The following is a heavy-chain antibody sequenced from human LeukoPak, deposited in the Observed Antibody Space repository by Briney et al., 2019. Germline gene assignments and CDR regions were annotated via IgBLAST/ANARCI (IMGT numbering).Heavy chain of an antibody. V-gene: IGHV1-8*01. CDR2: MNPNSGNT. CDR3: ARATYGSGSYYNGMGY. CDR1: GYTLTSYD. D-gene: IGHD3-10*01. Sequence: ASVKVSCKASGYTLTSYDINWVRQATGQGLEWMGWMNPNSGNTGYAQKFQGRVTMTRNTSISTAYMELSSLRSEDTAVYYCARATYGSGSYYNGMGYWGQGTLVTVSS. J-gene: IGHJ4*02.